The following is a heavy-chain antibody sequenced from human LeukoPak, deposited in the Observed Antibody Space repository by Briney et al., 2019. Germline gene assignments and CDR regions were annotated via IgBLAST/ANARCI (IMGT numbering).Heavy chain of an antibody. CDR1: GGSISSSSYF. CDR2: IFSRGST. CDR3: ARDLIEQQLVGGRWFDP. Sequence: SETLSLTCTVSGGSISSSSYFWGWIRQPPGKGLEWIGNIFSRGSTYYNPSLKSRVTISIDTSKNQFSLKLSSVTAADTAVYFCARDLIEQQLVGGRWFDPWGQGTLVTVSS. V-gene: IGHV4-39*02. D-gene: IGHD6-13*01. J-gene: IGHJ5*02.